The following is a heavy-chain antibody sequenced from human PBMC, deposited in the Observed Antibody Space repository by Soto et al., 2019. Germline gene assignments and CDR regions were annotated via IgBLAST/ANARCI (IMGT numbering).Heavy chain of an antibody. Sequence: PGGSLRLSCAASGFTFSSYAMSWVRQAPGKGLEWVSAISGSGGSTYYADSVKGRFTISRDNSKNTLYLQMNSLRAEDTAVYYCAKTVLMVYATRVTNWFDPWGQGTLVTVSS. J-gene: IGHJ5*02. CDR3: AKTVLMVYATRVTNWFDP. CDR2: ISGSGGST. V-gene: IGHV3-23*01. D-gene: IGHD2-8*01. CDR1: GFTFSSYA.